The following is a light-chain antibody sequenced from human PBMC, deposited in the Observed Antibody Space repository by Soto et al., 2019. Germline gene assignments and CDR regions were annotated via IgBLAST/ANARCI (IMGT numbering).Light chain of an antibody. CDR2: DAS. CDR1: QTISSW. V-gene: IGKV1-5*01. CDR3: QQYNTYST. J-gene: IGKJ5*01. Sequence: DIQMTQSPSTLSGSVGDRVTMTCRASQTISSWLAWYPQKPGKAPKLLIYDASTLESGVPSRFTGRGSGTEFTLTISSLQPDDFATYYCQQYNTYSTFGQGTRLEI.